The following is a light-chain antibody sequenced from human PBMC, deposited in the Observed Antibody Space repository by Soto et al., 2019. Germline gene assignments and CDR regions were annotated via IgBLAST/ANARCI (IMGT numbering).Light chain of an antibody. CDR2: KAS. Sequence: DIQMTQTPSTLSASVGDRVTITCRASQNIATWLAWYQQKPGKAPKLLIYKASNLQSGVPSMFSGSGSGKEFTLSISSLQPDDFANYYCQQYSCFTTFGQGTKVDI. CDR1: QNIATW. CDR3: QQYSCFTT. J-gene: IGKJ1*01. V-gene: IGKV1-5*03.